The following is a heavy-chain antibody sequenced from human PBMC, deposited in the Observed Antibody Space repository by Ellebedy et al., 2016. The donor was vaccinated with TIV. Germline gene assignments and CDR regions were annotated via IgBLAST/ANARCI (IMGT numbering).Heavy chain of an antibody. J-gene: IGHJ6*02. CDR1: GGTFSSYA. CDR2: IIPIFGTA. CDR3: ARDSSEEAAGSRYYGMDV. V-gene: IGHV1-69*13. D-gene: IGHD6-13*01. Sequence: SVKVSCXASGGTFSSYAISWVRQAPGQGLEWMGGIIPIFGTANYAQKFQGRVTITADESTSTAYMELSSLRSEDTAVYYCARDSSEEAAGSRYYGMDVWGQGTTVTVSS.